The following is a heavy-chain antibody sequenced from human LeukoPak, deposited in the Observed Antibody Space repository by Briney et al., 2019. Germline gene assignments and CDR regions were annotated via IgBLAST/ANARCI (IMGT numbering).Heavy chain of an antibody. CDR1: GFTFSSYS. Sequence: GGSLRLSCAASGFTFSSYSMNWVRQAPGKGLEWVSYISSSSSTIYYADSVKGRFTISRDNAKDSLYLQMNSLRDEDTAVYYCARDYYYDSSGYYYDAFDIWGQGTMVTVSS. CDR2: ISSSSSTI. CDR3: ARDYYYDSSGYYYDAFDI. V-gene: IGHV3-48*02. D-gene: IGHD3-22*01. J-gene: IGHJ3*02.